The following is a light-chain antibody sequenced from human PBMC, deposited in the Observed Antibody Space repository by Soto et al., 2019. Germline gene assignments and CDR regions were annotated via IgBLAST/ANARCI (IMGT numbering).Light chain of an antibody. Sequence: DVQVTQSPSSLSASVGDRVTITCRASQHINNYLNWYQQKPGKAPKLLISVESNLQSGVPSRFSGRGSGTEFTLTISSLQPEDFATYYCQQSYTTPLTFGGGTKVEI. CDR3: QQSYTTPLT. V-gene: IGKV1-39*01. CDR2: VES. CDR1: QHINNY. J-gene: IGKJ4*01.